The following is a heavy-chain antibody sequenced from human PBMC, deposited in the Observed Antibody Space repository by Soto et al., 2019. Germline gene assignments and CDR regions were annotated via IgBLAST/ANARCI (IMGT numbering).Heavy chain of an antibody. CDR1: GGSISSYY. J-gene: IGHJ5*02. Sequence: PSETLSLTCTVSGGSISSYYWSWIRQPPGKGLEWIGYIYYSGSTNYNPSLKSRVTISVDTSKNQFSLKLSSVTAADTAVYYCARHMYSSSWYGWFDPWGQGTLVTVSS. D-gene: IGHD6-13*01. V-gene: IGHV4-59*08. CDR2: IYYSGST. CDR3: ARHMYSSSWYGWFDP.